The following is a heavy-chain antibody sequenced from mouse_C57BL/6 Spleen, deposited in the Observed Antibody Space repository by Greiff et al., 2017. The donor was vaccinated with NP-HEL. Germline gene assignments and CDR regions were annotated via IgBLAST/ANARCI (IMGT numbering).Heavy chain of an antibody. CDR3: ARADYEGRNYYAMDY. V-gene: IGHV1-64*01. CDR1: GYTFTSYW. J-gene: IGHJ4*01. D-gene: IGHD2-4*01. Sequence: QVQLQQPGAELVKPGASVKLSCKASGYTFTSYWMHWVKQRPGQGLEWIGMIHPNSGSTNYNEKFKSKATLTVDKSSSTAYMQLSSLTSEDSAVYYCARADYEGRNYYAMDYWGQGTSGTVSS. CDR2: IHPNSGST.